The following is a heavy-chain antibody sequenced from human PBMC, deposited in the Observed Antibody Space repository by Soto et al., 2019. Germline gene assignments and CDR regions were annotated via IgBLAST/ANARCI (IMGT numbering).Heavy chain of an antibody. D-gene: IGHD3-16*01. Sequence: VKMVESGGGLVQPGGSLKLSCAASGFSFSGSTLHWVRQASGKGLEWVGHIKSKPDSYSTVYAESVKGRFTISRDDLNNMAFLQMNSLKSEDSAVYFCTRSYENNAYYFDHWGQGTLVTVSS. CDR1: GFSFSGST. J-gene: IGHJ1*01. CDR3: TRSYENNAYYFDH. V-gene: IGHV3-73*02. CDR2: IKSKPDSYST.